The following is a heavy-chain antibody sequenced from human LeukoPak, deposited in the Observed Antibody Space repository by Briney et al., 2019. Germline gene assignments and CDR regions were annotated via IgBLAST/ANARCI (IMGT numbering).Heavy chain of an antibody. J-gene: IGHJ5*02. D-gene: IGHD2-2*01. CDR1: GFTFSSYS. Sequence: GGSLRLSCAASGFTFSSYSMNWVRQAPGKGLEWVSSISSSSSYINYADSVKGRFTISRDNAKNSLYLQMNSLRAEDTAVYYCARRPVVSAAIWGYENSHPWGQGTLVTVSS. CDR2: ISSSSSYI. V-gene: IGHV3-21*01. CDR3: ARRPVVSAAIWGYENSHP.